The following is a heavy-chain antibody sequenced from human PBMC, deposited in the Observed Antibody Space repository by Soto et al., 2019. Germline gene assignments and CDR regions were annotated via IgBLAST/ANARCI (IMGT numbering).Heavy chain of an antibody. CDR2: IYYSGST. CDR3: ARDLAGGEKNYYGMDV. CDR1: GGSISSGGYY. D-gene: IGHD2-15*01. J-gene: IGHJ6*02. V-gene: IGHV4-31*03. Sequence: SETLSLTCTVSGGSISSGGYYWSWIRQHPGKGLEWIGYIYYSGSTYYNPSLKSRVTISVDTSKNQFSLKLSSVTAADAAVYYCARDLAGGEKNYYGMDVWGQGTTVTVPS.